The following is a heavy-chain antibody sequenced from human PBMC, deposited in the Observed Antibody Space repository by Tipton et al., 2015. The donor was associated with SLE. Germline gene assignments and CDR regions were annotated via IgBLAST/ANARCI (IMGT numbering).Heavy chain of an antibody. CDR3: ARSVLAYRSGGFDY. CDR1: GFSISSGYY. CDR2: ISYTGST. J-gene: IGHJ4*02. V-gene: IGHV4-38-2*02. Sequence: TLSLTCTVSGFSISSGYYWGWIRQSPGKGLEWIGSISYTGSTFYSPPLKSRVTISLDTSKNPFSLRLISVTAADTAVYYCARSVLAYRSGGFDYWGQGTLVTVSS. D-gene: IGHD2-15*01.